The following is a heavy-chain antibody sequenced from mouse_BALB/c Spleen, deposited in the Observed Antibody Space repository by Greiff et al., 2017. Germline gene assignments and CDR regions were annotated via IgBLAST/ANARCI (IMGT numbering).Heavy chain of an antibody. CDR1: GFTFSSYT. J-gene: IGHJ3*01. D-gene: IGHD2-4*01. CDR2: ISNGGGST. CDR3: ARGGDMITTMGFAY. V-gene: IGHV5-12-2*01. Sequence: EVMLVESGGGLVQPGGSLKLSCAASGFTFSSYTMSWVRQTPEKRLEWVAYISNGGGSTYYPDTVKGRFTISRDNAKNTLYRQMSSLKSEDTAMYYCARGGDMITTMGFAYWGQGTLVTVSA.